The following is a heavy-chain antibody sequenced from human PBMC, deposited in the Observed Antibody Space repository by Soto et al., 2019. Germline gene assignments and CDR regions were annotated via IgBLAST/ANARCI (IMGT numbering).Heavy chain of an antibody. D-gene: IGHD2-2*01. J-gene: IGHJ4*02. Sequence: QVQLVQSGAEVKKPGSSVKVSCKASGGTFSSYAISWVRQAPGQGLEWMGGIIPIFGTANYAQKFQGRVTITADESTSTAYMELSSLRSEDTAVYYCARMGYCSSTSCSRGYFDYWGKGTLVTVSS. CDR2: IIPIFGTA. CDR1: GGTFSSYA. CDR3: ARMGYCSSTSCSRGYFDY. V-gene: IGHV1-69*01.